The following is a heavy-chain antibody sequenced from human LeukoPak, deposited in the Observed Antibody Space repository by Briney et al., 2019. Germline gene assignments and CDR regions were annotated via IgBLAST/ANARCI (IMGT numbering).Heavy chain of an antibody. Sequence: SETLSLTCSVSGASIRSYFWSWIRQSPGKGLEWIGYVYDNDISNFNPSLESRVTILVDRSKSQFSLKLRSVTAADAAVYYCARGLVLATDDAFDIWGPGTMVTVSS. V-gene: IGHV4-59*01. CDR3: ARGLVLATDDAFDI. CDR1: GASIRSYF. J-gene: IGHJ3*02. CDR2: VYDNDIS. D-gene: IGHD5-12*01.